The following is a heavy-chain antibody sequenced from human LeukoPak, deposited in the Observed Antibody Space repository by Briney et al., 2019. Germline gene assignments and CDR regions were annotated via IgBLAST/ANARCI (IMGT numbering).Heavy chain of an antibody. D-gene: IGHD2-21*02. V-gene: IGHV3-53*01. CDR2: IYSGGST. Sequence: GRSLRLSCAASGFTFSSYAMHWVRQAPGKGLEWVSVIYSGGSTYYADSVKGRFTISRDNSKNTLYLQMNSLRAEDTAVYYCARPADCGGDCYYDYWGQGTLVTVSS. CDR1: GFTFSSYA. J-gene: IGHJ4*02. CDR3: ARPADCGGDCYYDY.